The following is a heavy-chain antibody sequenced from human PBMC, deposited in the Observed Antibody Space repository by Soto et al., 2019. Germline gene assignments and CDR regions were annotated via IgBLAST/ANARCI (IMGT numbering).Heavy chain of an antibody. CDR2: ISGSGGRT. J-gene: IGHJ5*02. Sequence: GGSLRLSCAASGFTFTTYAMAWVRQAPGKGLEWVSYISGSGGRTNYADSVKGRFTISRDNSKNTLYLQMSSLRPADTAVYYCTKDLKSGSAATLFDPWGQGTLVTVS. CDR1: GFTFTTYA. V-gene: IGHV3-23*01. D-gene: IGHD2-15*01. CDR3: TKDLKSGSAATLFDP.